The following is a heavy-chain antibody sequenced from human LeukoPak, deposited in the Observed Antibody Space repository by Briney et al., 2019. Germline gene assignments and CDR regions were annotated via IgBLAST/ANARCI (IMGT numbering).Heavy chain of an antibody. J-gene: IGHJ3*02. CDR2: INWNGGST. Sequence: GGSLRLSCAASGFTFDDYGMSWVRQAPGKGLQWVSGINWNGGSTGYADSVKGRFTISRDNAKNSLYLQMNSLRAADTALYYCARTQTPGVGANDAFDIWGQGTMVTVSS. V-gene: IGHV3-20*04. CDR3: ARTQTPGVGANDAFDI. CDR1: GFTFDDYG. D-gene: IGHD1-26*01.